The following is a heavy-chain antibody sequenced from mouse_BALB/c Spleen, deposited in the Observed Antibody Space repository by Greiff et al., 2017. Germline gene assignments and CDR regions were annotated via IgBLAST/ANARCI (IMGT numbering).Heavy chain of an antibody. Sequence: QVQLQQSDTELVKPGASVKISCKASGYTFTDHAIHWVKQRPEQGLEWIGYISPGNGDIKYNEKFKGKATLTADKSSSTAYMQLNSLTSEDSAVYFCKSTTVVEYYFDDWGQGTTLTVSS. CDR1: GYTFTDHA. CDR3: KSTTVVEYYFDD. J-gene: IGHJ2*01. V-gene: IGHV1S53*03. CDR2: ISPGNGDI. D-gene: IGHD1-1*01.